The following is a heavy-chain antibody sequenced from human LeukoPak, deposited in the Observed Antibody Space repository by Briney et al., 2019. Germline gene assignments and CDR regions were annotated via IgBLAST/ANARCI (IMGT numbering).Heavy chain of an antibody. V-gene: IGHV4-34*01. CDR2: INHSGST. CDR1: GGSFSGYY. J-gene: IGHJ4*02. D-gene: IGHD3-22*01. CDR3: ARGALPYYDSSGYLRY. Sequence: SETLSLTCAVYGGSFSGYYWSWIRQPPGKGLEWIGEINHSGSTNYNPSLKSRVTISVDTSKNRFSLKLSSVTAADTAVYYCARGALPYYDSSGYLRYWGQGTLVTVSS.